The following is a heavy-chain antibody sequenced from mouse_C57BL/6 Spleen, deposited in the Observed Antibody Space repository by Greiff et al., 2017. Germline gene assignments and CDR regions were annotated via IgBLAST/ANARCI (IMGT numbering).Heavy chain of an antibody. V-gene: IGHV1-80*01. J-gene: IGHJ4*01. CDR2: IYPGDGDT. CDR3: GREGDYRYARDY. D-gene: IGHD2-4*01. CDR1: GYAFSSYW. Sequence: QVQLKESGAELVKPGASVKISCKASGYAFSSYWMNWVKQRPGKGLEWIGQIYPGDGDTNYNGKFKGKATLTADKSSSTAYMQRSRLASEDSAVYFCGREGDYRYARDYWGQGTSVTVSS.